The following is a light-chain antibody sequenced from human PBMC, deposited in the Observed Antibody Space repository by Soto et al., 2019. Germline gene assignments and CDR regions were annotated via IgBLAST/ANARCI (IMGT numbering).Light chain of an antibody. CDR1: QSSSSY. CDR3: QQSYSTPQT. V-gene: IGKV1-39*01. Sequence: DIQMTKSPSSLSASVGDRVTITCRASQSSSSYLNWYQQKPGKAPKLLIYAASSLQSGVPSRFRGSGAGTDCTLTISRLQPEDFATYYCQQSYSTPQTFGQRTKVAIK. CDR2: AAS. J-gene: IGKJ1*01.